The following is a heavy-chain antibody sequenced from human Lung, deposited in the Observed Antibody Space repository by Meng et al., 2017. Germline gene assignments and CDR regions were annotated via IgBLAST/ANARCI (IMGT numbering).Heavy chain of an antibody. Sequence: VTAVGSGGGVVHAGRSLRPPCAASGCTFSRNAMHWVRQAPGKGLEWVAAISYDGSNQHYADSVKGRFTISRDNSENTLYLQMNSLRAEDTAVYYCARNNYGDYYFDYWGQGTLVTVSS. D-gene: IGHD4-17*01. J-gene: IGHJ4*02. CDR2: ISYDGSNQ. CDR1: GCTFSRNA. V-gene: IGHV3-30*01. CDR3: ARNNYGDYYFDY.